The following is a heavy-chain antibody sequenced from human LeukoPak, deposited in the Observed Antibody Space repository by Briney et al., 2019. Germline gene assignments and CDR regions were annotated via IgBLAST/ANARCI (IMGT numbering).Heavy chain of an antibody. J-gene: IGHJ3*01. CDR1: GYTFTSYG. CDR3: ARDYYDSSGSH. CDR2: IIPILGIA. V-gene: IGHV1-69*04. D-gene: IGHD3-22*01. Sequence: ASVKVSCKASGYTFTSYGISWVRQAPGQGLEWMGRIIPILGIANYAQKFQGRVTITADKSTSTAYMELSSLRSEDTAVYYCARDYYDSSGSHWGQGTMVTVSS.